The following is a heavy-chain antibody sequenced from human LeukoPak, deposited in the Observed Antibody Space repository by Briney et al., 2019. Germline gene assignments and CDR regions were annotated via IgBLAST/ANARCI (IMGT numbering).Heavy chain of an antibody. V-gene: IGHV3-21*01. J-gene: IGHJ4*02. CDR1: GSTFSSYT. Sequence: GGSLRPSCAAAGSTFSSYTMSSVRQEPGRGLGWVSSISSSSSYYFYADSVKDRFSISRDNAKKSLYLKMSSLRAEDTAVYYCARETTTIFGVVPYYFDYCGQGTLVTAYS. CDR2: ISSSSSYY. CDR3: ARETTTIFGVVPYYFDY. D-gene: IGHD3-3*01.